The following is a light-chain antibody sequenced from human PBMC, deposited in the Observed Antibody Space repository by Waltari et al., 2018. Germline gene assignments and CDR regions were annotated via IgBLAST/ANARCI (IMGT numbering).Light chain of an antibody. V-gene: IGLV3-25*03. J-gene: IGLJ1*01. Sequence: SYELTQPPSVSVSPGQTSRITCSGDALPKQYAYWYQQKPGQAPVLVIYKDSERPSGIPERFYGSRSGTTVTLNISGVQAEDEADYYCQSADSSGTYVFGTGTKVSVL. CDR3: QSADSSGTYV. CDR1: ALPKQY. CDR2: KDS.